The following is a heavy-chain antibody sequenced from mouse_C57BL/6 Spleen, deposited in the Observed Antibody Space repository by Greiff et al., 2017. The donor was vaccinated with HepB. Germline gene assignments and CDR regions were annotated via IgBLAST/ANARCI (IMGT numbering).Heavy chain of an antibody. Sequence: EVKVVESGGGLVKPGGSLKLSCAASGFTFSSYTMSWVRQTPEKRLEWVATISGGGGNTYYPDSVKGRFTISRDNAKNTLYLQMSSLRSEDTALYYCASHYYGSSYGAYWGQGTLVTVSA. D-gene: IGHD1-1*01. CDR3: ASHYYGSSYGAY. J-gene: IGHJ3*01. V-gene: IGHV5-9*01. CDR2: ISGGGGNT. CDR1: GFTFSSYT.